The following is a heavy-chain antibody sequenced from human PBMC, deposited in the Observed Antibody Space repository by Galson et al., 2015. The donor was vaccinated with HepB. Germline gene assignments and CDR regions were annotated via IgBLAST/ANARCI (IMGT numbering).Heavy chain of an antibody. CDR3: ARTLSPYYFDY. V-gene: IGHV1-69*02. J-gene: IGHJ4*02. D-gene: IGHD2/OR15-2a*01. CDR1: GGTFSSYT. CDR2: IIPILGIA. Sequence: SVKVSCKASGGTFSSYTISWVRQAPGQGLEWMGRIIPILGIADYAQKFQGRVTITADKSTSTAYMELSSLRSEDTAVYYCARTLSPYYFDYWGQGTLVTVSS.